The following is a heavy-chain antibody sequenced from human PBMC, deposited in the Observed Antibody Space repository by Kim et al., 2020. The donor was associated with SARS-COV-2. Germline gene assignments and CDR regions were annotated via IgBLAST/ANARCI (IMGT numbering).Heavy chain of an antibody. CDR3: ARAYCSNDVCYYFDY. V-gene: IGHV4-39*01. D-gene: IGHD2-8*01. Sequence: SETLSLTCTVSGGSISRTGYYWGWIRQPPGKGLEWIGSIYYSGTTYYNPSLKSRVTMSVDTSKNQFSLKLSSVTAAETTVYYCARAYCSNDVCYYFDYWGQGTLVTVSS. CDR1: GGSISRTGYY. CDR2: IYYSGTT. J-gene: IGHJ4*02.